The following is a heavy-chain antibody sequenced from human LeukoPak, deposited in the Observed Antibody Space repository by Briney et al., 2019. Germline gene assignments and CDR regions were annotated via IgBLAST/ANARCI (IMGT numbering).Heavy chain of an antibody. CDR3: ARDWGYSWAFDY. V-gene: IGHV3-30*19. Sequence: GRSLRLSCAASGFTFSNYGMHWVRQAPGKGLEWVAVISYDGSNKYYADSVKGRFTISRDNSKNTLYLQMNSLRAEDTAVFYCARDWGYSWAFDYWGQGTLVTVSS. D-gene: IGHD5-18*01. J-gene: IGHJ4*02. CDR1: GFTFSNYG. CDR2: ISYDGSNK.